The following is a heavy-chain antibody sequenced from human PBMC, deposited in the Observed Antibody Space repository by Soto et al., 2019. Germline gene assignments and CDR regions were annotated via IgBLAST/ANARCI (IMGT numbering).Heavy chain of an antibody. CDR3: AREGRVGGIDY. D-gene: IGHD6-19*01. J-gene: IGHJ4*02. Sequence: GGSLRLSCAASGFTFSIHEMNWVRQAPGKGLEWLSYISSIGVATYYADSVKGRFTISRDNAKNSLYLQMNSLRAEDTAVYYCAREGRVGGIDYWGQGTPVTVSS. CDR2: ISSIGVAT. V-gene: IGHV3-48*03. CDR1: GFTFSIHE.